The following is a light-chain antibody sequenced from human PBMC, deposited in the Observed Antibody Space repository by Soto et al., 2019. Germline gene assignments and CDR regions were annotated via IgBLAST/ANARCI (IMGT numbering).Light chain of an antibody. V-gene: IGLV2-14*01. CDR1: TSDIGGYNF. CDR2: EVS. Sequence: SALTQPASVSGSPGQSITISCTGTTSDIGGYNFVSWYQQHPGKAPKLMIYEVSNRPSGVSNRFSGSKSGNTASLTISGLQAEDEADYYCSSYTISSTWVFGGGTKVTVL. J-gene: IGLJ3*02. CDR3: SSYTISSTWV.